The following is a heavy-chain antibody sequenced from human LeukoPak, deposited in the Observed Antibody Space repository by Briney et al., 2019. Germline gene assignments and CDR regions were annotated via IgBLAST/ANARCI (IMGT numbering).Heavy chain of an antibody. Sequence: GGSLRLPCAASGFTFSSYSMNWVRQAPGKGLEWVSSISSSSSYIYYADSVKGRFTISRDNAKNSLYLQMNSLRAEDTAVYYCARDLQYDFYFGYWGQGTLVTVSS. CDR2: ISSSSSYI. D-gene: IGHD3-3*01. CDR1: GFTFSSYS. V-gene: IGHV3-21*01. CDR3: ARDLQYDFYFGY. J-gene: IGHJ4*02.